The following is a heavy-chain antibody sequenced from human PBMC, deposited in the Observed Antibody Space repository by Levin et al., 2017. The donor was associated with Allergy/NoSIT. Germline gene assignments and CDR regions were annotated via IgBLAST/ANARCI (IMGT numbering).Heavy chain of an antibody. CDR1: GFTSGWYW. CDR3: FVSGRSTVSRSNP. D-gene: IGHD3-10*01. CDR2: INEEGSTK. J-gene: IGHJ5*02. Sequence: GGSLRLSCVASGFTSGWYWLRWVRQAPGKGLQWVATINEEGSTKFYADSVMGRFSITTDNARSAVYLQMNSLRADDTAVYFCFVSGRSTVSRSNPWGQGTLVTVSS. V-gene: IGHV3-7*02.